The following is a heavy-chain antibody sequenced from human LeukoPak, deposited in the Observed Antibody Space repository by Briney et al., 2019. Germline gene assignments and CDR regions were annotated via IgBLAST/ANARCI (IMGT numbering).Heavy chain of an antibody. V-gene: IGHV1-3*04. D-gene: IGHD3-22*01. CDR3: AKVPLDDASGHYYPH. J-gene: IGHJ1*01. Sequence: ASVKVSCKTSGYTFTNYGMHWVRQAPRQSPEWMGWINTGKGNSKSSQKFQDRVTLTRDTSASTAYTELNSLSSEDTAVYYCAKVPLDDASGHYYPHWGQGTLVTVSS. CDR2: INTGKGNS. CDR1: GYTFTNYG.